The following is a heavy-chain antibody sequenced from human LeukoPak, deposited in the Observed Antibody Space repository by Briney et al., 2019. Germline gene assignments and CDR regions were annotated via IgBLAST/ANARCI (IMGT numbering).Heavy chain of an antibody. J-gene: IGHJ4*02. D-gene: IGHD5-12*01. V-gene: IGHV3-30*04. Sequence: PGGSLRLSCAASGFTFSSYAMHWVRQAPGKGLEWVAVMSYDGSNKYYADSVKGRFTISRDNSKNTLYLQMNSLRAEDTAVYYCARDLSGYDDPYFDYWGQGTLVTVSS. CDR1: GFTFSSYA. CDR3: ARDLSGYDDPYFDY. CDR2: MSYDGSNK.